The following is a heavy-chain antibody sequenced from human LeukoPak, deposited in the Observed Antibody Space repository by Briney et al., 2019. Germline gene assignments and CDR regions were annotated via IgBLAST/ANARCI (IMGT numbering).Heavy chain of an antibody. CDR1: GFIFSSYT. CDR2: INSRSDKI. CDR3: ARPKGYCSSTSCFDDAFDI. Sequence: GGSLRLSCAASGFIFSSYTMNWVRQAPGKGLEWVSSINSRSDKIFYADSVKGRFTISRDNAKNSLYLQMNSLRAEDTAVYYCARPKGYCSSTSCFDDAFDIWGQGTMVTVSS. V-gene: IGHV3-21*01. D-gene: IGHD2-2*01. J-gene: IGHJ3*02.